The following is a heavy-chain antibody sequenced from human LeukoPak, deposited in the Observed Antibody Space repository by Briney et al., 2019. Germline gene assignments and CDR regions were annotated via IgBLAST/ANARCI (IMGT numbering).Heavy chain of an antibody. CDR3: ARYMVRGIIITYFDN. V-gene: IGHV3-48*03. J-gene: IGHJ4*02. CDR2: ISSGGSSI. CDR1: GFTFSSYE. Sequence: PGGSLRLSCAASGFTFSSYELNWVRQAPGKGLEWLSYISSGGSSIYYADSVKSRFTTSTDNAKNSLYLQMNSLRAEDTAVYYCARYMVRGIIITYFDNWGQGTLVTVSS. D-gene: IGHD3-10*01.